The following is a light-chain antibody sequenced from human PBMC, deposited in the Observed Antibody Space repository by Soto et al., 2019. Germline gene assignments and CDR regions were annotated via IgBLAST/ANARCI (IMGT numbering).Light chain of an antibody. CDR2: DAS. CDR1: ESVRSK. J-gene: IGKJ5*01. V-gene: IGKV3-15*01. CDR3: QQHNDWPT. Sequence: EIVMTHSPPTLSVSPGLRTILSCRASESVRSKLVWYKKKPGQAPRLLIHDASTRATGIPARLSGSGSGTEFILTISSVESEDFAIYYCQQHNDWPTFGQGTRLEIK.